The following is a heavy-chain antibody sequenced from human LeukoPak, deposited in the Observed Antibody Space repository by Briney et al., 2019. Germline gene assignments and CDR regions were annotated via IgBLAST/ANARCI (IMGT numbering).Heavy chain of an antibody. CDR3: ARAGSIRFDY. J-gene: IGHJ4*02. CDR2: ISGSGSGGNT. D-gene: IGHD1-26*01. CDR1: GFTFSTYA. V-gene: IGHV3-23*01. Sequence: PGGSLRLSCAASGFTFSTYAMSWVRQAPGKGLEWVSGISGSGSGGNTYYAASVKGRSTISRDNSMNTLYLQMNSLRAEDTAVYYCARAGSIRFDYWSQGTLVTVSS.